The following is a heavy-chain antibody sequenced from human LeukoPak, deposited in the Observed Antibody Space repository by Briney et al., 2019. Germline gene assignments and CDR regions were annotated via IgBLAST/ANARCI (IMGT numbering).Heavy chain of an antibody. V-gene: IGHV1-8*01. J-gene: IGHJ4*02. Sequence: GASVKVSCKASGYTFTSYDINWVRQATGQGLEWMGWMNPNSGNTGYAQKFQGRVTMTRNTSISTAYMELSSLRSEDTAVYYCAKGSIAVAGTVDYWGQGTLVTVSS. CDR3: AKGSIAVAGTVDY. CDR1: GYTFTSYD. D-gene: IGHD6-19*01. CDR2: MNPNSGNT.